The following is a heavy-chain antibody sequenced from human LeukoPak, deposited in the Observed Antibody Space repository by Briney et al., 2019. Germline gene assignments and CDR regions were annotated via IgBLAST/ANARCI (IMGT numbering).Heavy chain of an antibody. D-gene: IGHD5-18*01. CDR2: IYTSGTT. CDR3: ARGDTGYHYYTDV. CDR1: GGSISSGSYY. V-gene: IGHV4-61*02. Sequence: SQTLSLTCTVSGGSISSGSYYWSWIRQPAGKGLEWIGRIYTSGTTNYNPSLKSRVTISVDTSKNQFSLKLSSVTAADTAVYYCARGDTGYHYYTDVWGKGTTVTVSS. J-gene: IGHJ6*03.